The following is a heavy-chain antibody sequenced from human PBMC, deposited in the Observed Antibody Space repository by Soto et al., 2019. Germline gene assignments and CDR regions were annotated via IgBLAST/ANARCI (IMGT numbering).Heavy chain of an antibody. CDR2: ISDSGIT. J-gene: IGHJ4*02. CDR3: VRGPYTYKSRYFDY. Sequence: QVQLQQWGAGLLKPSETLSLTCTVSGGSFSGYFWTWIRQPPGKGLEWLAEISDSGITNYNPSVESRVSMSVDTSKNQFSLRLYSVTAADTAVYYCVRGPYTYKSRYFDYRRQGTLVTVSS. D-gene: IGHD2-2*02. V-gene: IGHV4-34*01. CDR1: GGSFSGYF.